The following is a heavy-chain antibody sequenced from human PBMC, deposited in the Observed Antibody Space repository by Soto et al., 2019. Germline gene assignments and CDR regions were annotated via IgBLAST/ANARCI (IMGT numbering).Heavy chain of an antibody. CDR3: TRAAWDCTSASCLINH. D-gene: IGHD2-2*01. J-gene: IGHJ5*02. CDR2: INSDGSST. CDR1: GYTFSNFW. V-gene: IGHV3-74*03. Sequence: GGSLRLSCAASGYTFSNFWMHWVRQVPGKGLVWVSRINSDGSSTTYADSVKGRFTISRDNAKNTLFLQMNSLRVEDTAVYYCTRAAWDCTSASCLINHWGQGTQVTVSS.